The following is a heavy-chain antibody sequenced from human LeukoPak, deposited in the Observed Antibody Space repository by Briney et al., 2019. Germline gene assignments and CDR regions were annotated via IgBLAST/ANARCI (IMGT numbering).Heavy chain of an antibody. V-gene: IGHV3-23*01. Sequence: GGSLRLSCAASGFTFSSYAMSWVRQAPGKRLEWVSAISGSGGSTYYADSVKGRFTISRDNSKNTLYLQMNSLRAEDTAVYYCAKDSLYGSGSYSPWNWFDPWGQGTLVTVSS. CDR1: GFTFSSYA. J-gene: IGHJ5*02. CDR2: ISGSGGST. CDR3: AKDSLYGSGSYSPWNWFDP. D-gene: IGHD3-10*01.